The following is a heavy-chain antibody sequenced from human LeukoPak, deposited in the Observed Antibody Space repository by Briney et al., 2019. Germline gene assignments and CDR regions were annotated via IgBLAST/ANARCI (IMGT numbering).Heavy chain of an antibody. Sequence: PGGSLRLSCAASGFTFSSYSMNWVRQAPGKGLEWVSYISSSSSTIYYADSVKGRFTISRDNAKNSLYLQMNSLRAEDTAVYCCARGDNWNKGPFDYWGQGTLVTVSS. V-gene: IGHV3-48*01. CDR2: ISSSSSTI. J-gene: IGHJ4*02. D-gene: IGHD1/OR15-1a*01. CDR1: GFTFSSYS. CDR3: ARGDNWNKGPFDY.